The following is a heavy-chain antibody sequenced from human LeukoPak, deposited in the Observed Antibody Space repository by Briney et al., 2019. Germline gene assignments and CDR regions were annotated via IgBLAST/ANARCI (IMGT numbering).Heavy chain of an antibody. CDR2: ISSDGSST. J-gene: IGHJ4*02. Sequence: GGSLRLSCAASGFTFSSYWMHWVRQAPGKGLVWVSRISSDGSSTSYADSVKGRFTISRDNAKNTLYLQMNSLRAEDTAVYYCAIDYGLDYWGQGTLVTVSS. V-gene: IGHV3-74*01. D-gene: IGHD4-17*01. CDR3: AIDYGLDY. CDR1: GFTFSSYW.